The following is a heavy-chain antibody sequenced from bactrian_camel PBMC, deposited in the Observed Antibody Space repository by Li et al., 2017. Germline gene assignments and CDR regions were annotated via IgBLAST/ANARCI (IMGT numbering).Heavy chain of an antibody. CDR2: MRTGGGTP. Sequence: HVQLVESGGGSVQAGGSLRPSCTASGYTTMRYCMAWFRQVAGKARDRVAAMRTGGGTPYYADSVKGRFTISQDSAKNLYLQINSLQPEDTAMNYCAVRIVPWSGYCSHRPDEYQYWGQGTQVTVS. D-gene: IGHD3*01. CDR3: AVRIVPWSGYCSHRPDEYQY. J-gene: IGHJ4*01. V-gene: IGHV3S1*01. CDR1: GYTTMRYC.